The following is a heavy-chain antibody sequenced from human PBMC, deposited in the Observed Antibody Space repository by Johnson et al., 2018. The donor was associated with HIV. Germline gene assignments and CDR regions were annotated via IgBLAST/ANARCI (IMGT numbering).Heavy chain of an antibody. Sequence: VQLVESGGGLVQPGRSLRLSCAASGFTFDDYAMHWVRQAPGKGLEWVSGISWNSGSIGYADSVKGRFTISRDNAKNSRYLQMNSLRAEDTALYYCARDPGIVVVTAMTGDAFDIWGQGTMVTVSS. D-gene: IGHD2-21*02. J-gene: IGHJ3*02. CDR1: GFTFDDYA. CDR2: ISWNSGSI. V-gene: IGHV3-9*01. CDR3: ARDPGIVVVTAMTGDAFDI.